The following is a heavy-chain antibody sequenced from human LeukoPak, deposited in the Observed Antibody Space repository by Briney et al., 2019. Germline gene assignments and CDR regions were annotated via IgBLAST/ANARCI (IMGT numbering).Heavy chain of an antibody. CDR1: GGTFSSYT. Sequence: ASVKVSCKASGGTFSSYTISWVRQAPGQGLEWMGRIIPILGIANYAQKFQGRVTITADESTSTAYMELSSLRSEDTAVYYCAREDGDYVDHYYYGMDVWGQGTTVTVSS. D-gene: IGHD4-17*01. J-gene: IGHJ6*02. CDR2: IIPILGIA. CDR3: AREDGDYVDHYYYGMDV. V-gene: IGHV1-69*04.